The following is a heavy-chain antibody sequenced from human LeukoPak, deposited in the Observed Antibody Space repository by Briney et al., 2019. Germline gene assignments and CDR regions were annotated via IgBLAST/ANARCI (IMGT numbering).Heavy chain of an antibody. CDR3: ARDSDSYGYYYMDV. V-gene: IGHV4-59*01. CDR1: GGSISGYY. J-gene: IGHJ6*03. Sequence: SETLSLTCTVSGGSISGYYWNWIRQPPGKGLERIGYIYYSGSTNYNPSLKSRVTISVDTSKNQFSLRLSSVTAADTAVYFCARDSDSYGYYYMDVWGKGTTVTVSS. CDR2: IYYSGST. D-gene: IGHD5-18*01.